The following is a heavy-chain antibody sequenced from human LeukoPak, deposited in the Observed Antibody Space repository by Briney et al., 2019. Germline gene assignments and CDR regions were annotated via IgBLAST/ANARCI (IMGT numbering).Heavy chain of an antibody. CDR1: GFTFRGYG. Sequence: GGSLRLSCAASGFTFRGYGMHWVRQPPGKGLEWVAFIQYDGAHSYYADSVKGRFTISRDSSENTLYLQMNSLRPEDTAVYYCARVQSYSNSPLDSWGQGTLVTVSS. V-gene: IGHV3-30*02. D-gene: IGHD6-6*01. CDR2: IQYDGAHS. CDR3: ARVQSYSNSPLDS. J-gene: IGHJ4*02.